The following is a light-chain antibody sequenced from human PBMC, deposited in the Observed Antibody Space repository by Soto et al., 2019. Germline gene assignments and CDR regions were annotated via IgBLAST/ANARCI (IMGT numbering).Light chain of an antibody. V-gene: IGKV3-20*01. CDR3: QQYSSSPPLT. CDR1: QSVSSSY. CDR2: GAS. J-gene: IGKJ4*01. Sequence: EIVLTQSPGTLSLSPGXRATLSCRASQSVSSSYLAWYQQKPGQAPRLLIYGASSRATGIPDRFSGSGSGTDFTLTISRLEPEDFAVYYCQQYSSSPPLTFGGGTKVEIK.